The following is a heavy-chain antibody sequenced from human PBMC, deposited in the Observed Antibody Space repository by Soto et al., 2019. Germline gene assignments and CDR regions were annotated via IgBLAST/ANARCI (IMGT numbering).Heavy chain of an antibody. Sequence: QVPLQESGPGLVKPSETLSLTCTVSGGSISTYYWSWIRQPPGKGLEWIGYIYYSGSTNYNPSLKSRVTISVDTSKNQFSLKLSSVSAADTAVYYCARDGSRYDFWSGPYYFDYWGQGTLVTVSS. J-gene: IGHJ4*02. CDR2: IYYSGST. CDR1: GGSISTYY. D-gene: IGHD3-3*01. CDR3: ARDGSRYDFWSGPYYFDY. V-gene: IGHV4-59*01.